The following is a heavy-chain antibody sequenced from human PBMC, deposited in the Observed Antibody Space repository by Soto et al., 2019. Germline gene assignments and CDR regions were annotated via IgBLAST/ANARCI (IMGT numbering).Heavy chain of an antibody. V-gene: IGHV4-30-2*01. CDR2: IYHSGST. D-gene: IGHD3-22*01. CDR1: GGSFSGYY. Sequence: KPSETLSLTCAVYGGSFSGYYWSWIRQPPGKGLEWIGYIYHSGSTYYNPSLKSRVTISVDRSKNQFSLKLSSVTAADTAVYYCARATRTYYYDSSGYYPRENYYYYGMDVWGQGTTVTVSS. J-gene: IGHJ6*02. CDR3: ARATRTYYYDSSGYYPRENYYYYGMDV.